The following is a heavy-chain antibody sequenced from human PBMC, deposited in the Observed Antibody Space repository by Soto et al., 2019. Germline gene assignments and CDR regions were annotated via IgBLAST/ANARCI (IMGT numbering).Heavy chain of an antibody. CDR1: GFTFSIYA. V-gene: IGHV3-23*01. CDR2: ISGSGGST. CDR3: AKYKNTGRPEYSFDSSGYSSASVWWHDFDY. Sequence: PVGSLSLSCAASGFTFSIYARSCVRQAPGKGLEWLSAISGSGGSTYYADSVKGRFTISRDNYKNTLYLQMNSLRDEDTDVYYCAKYKNTGRPEYSFDSSGYSSASVWWHDFDYWGHGPLVPVS. J-gene: IGHJ4*01. D-gene: IGHD3-22*01.